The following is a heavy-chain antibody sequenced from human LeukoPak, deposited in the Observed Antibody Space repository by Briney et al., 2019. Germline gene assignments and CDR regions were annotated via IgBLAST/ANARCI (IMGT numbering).Heavy chain of an antibody. D-gene: IGHD3-22*01. CDR1: GGSISSYY. J-gene: IGHJ4*02. CDR2: IYYSGST. CDR3: ARVGGFDSSGSYFNY. V-gene: IGHV4-59*12. Sequence: SETLSLTCTVSGGSISSYYWSWIRQPPGKGLEWIGYIYYSGSTNYNPSLKSRVTISVDTSKNQFSLKLTSVTAADTALYFCARVGGFDSSGSYFNYWGQGTLVTVSS.